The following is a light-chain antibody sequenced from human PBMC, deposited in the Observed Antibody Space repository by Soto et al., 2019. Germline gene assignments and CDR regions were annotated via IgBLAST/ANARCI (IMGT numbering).Light chain of an antibody. Sequence: EIVLTQSPATLSVSPGERATLSCRASQSVSTNLAWYQQKLGQAPRVLIYGSSSKATGVPARFSGSGSGTEFTLTISGLQSEDSGIYYCLQDNDWPLSTFGQGTRLEIK. J-gene: IGKJ5*01. V-gene: IGKV3-15*01. CDR1: QSVSTN. CDR2: GSS. CDR3: LQDNDWPLST.